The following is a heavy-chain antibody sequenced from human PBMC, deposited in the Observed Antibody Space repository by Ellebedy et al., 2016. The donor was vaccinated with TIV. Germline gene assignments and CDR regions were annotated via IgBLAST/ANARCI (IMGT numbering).Heavy chain of an antibody. V-gene: IGHV3-15*05. J-gene: IGHJ4*02. CDR1: GFTFSIYA. CDR3: LKEVIWFGEFGNDY. Sequence: GESLKISCAASGFTFSIYAMSWVRQAPGKGLEWVGRIRSRSNGGTTDYAAPVKGRFTISRDDSKNTLYLQMNSLKVEDTGVYYCLKEVIWFGEFGNDYWGQGTLVTVSS. D-gene: IGHD3-10*01. CDR2: IRSRSNGGTT.